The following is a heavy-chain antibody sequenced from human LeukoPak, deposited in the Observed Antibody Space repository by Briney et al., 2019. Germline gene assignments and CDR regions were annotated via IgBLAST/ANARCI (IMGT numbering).Heavy chain of an antibody. CDR2: IYYSGGT. V-gene: IGHV4-39*01. J-gene: IGHJ3*02. CDR3: ARRVSMVRGVIIRIRTFDI. D-gene: IGHD3-10*01. Sequence: SETLSLTCTVPGASVSSSSYYWGWIRQPPGKGLEWIGTIYYSGGTYYNPSLKSRVTISVDSSKNQFFLKLSSVTAADTAVYYCARRVSMVRGVIIRIRTFDIWGQGTMVTVSS. CDR1: GASVSSSSYY.